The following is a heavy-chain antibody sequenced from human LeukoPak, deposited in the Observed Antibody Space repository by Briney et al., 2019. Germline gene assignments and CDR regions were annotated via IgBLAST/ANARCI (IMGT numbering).Heavy chain of an antibody. CDR3: ARDLLGNSGSYLRHPNGPPFDY. Sequence: GGSLRLSCAASGFTVSNNYMNWVRQAPGKGLVWVSRINSDGSSTSYADSVKGRFTISRDNAKNTLYLQMNSLRAEDTAVYYCARDLLGNSGSYLRHPNGPPFDYWGQGTLVTVSS. D-gene: IGHD1-26*01. V-gene: IGHV3-74*01. CDR2: INSDGSST. CDR1: GFTVSNNY. J-gene: IGHJ4*02.